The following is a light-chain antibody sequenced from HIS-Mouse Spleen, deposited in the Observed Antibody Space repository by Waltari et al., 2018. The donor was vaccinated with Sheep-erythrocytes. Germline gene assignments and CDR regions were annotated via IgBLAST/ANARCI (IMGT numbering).Light chain of an antibody. CDR2: RNN. V-gene: IGLV1-47*01. Sequence: QSVLTQPPSASGTPGQRVTISCSGSSSNIGSNYVYWYQPLPGTAPKLLIYRNNQRPSGVPDRFSGSKSGTSASLAISGLRSEDEADYYCAAWDDSLSGNWVFGGGTKLTVL. J-gene: IGLJ3*02. CDR1: SSNIGSNY. CDR3: AAWDDSLSGNWV.